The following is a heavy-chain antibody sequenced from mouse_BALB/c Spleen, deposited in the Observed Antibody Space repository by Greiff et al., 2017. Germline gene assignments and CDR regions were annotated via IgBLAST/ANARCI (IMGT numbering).Heavy chain of an antibody. J-gene: IGHJ2*01. V-gene: IGHV5-17*02. D-gene: IGHD2-1*01. Sequence: EVTLMESGGGLVQPGGSRKLSCAASGFTFSSFGMHWVRQAPEKGLEWVAYISSGSSTIYYADTVKGRFTISRDNPKNTLFLQMTSLRSEDTAMYYCARRGNGNPFDYWGQGTTRTVSS. CDR3: ARRGNGNPFDY. CDR1: GFTFSSFG. CDR2: ISSGSSTI.